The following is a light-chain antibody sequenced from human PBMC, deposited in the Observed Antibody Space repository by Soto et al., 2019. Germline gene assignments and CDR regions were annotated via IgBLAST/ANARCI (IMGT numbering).Light chain of an antibody. CDR1: QSVNSD. CDR2: GAS. J-gene: IGKJ2*01. CDR3: QQYNNWPPYT. V-gene: IGKV3-15*01. Sequence: EIVMTQSPATLSVSPGDRATLSCTASQSVNSDLAWYQQKPGQSPRLLIYGASTRATGIPARFSGSGSETEFTLTISSLQSEDFAIYYCQQYNNWPPYTFGQGTKLEIK.